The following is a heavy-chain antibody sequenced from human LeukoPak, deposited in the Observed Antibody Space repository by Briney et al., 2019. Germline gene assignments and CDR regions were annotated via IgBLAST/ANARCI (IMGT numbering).Heavy chain of an antibody. J-gene: IGHJ6*02. Sequence: PSETLSLTCIVSGGSVSSYYWSWIRQPPGKGLEWIGYIYYSGSTTYNPSLKSRVTISLQTSKKQFSLKLSSVTAEDTAVYYCARSIVVAGIVSDYYYYAMDVWGQETTVTVSS. CDR3: ARSIVVAGIVSDYYYYAMDV. V-gene: IGHV4-59*08. D-gene: IGHD6-19*01. CDR2: IYYSGST. CDR1: GGSVSSYY.